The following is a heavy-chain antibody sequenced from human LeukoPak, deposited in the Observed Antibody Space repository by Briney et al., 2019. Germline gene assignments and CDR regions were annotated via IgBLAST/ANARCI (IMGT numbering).Heavy chain of an antibody. V-gene: IGHV4-4*09. J-gene: IGHJ4*02. CDR3: ARHTPMVRGLMEFDY. D-gene: IGHD3-10*01. Sequence: SETLSLTCTVSGGSISSYYWSWIRQPPGKGLEWIGYIYTSGSTNYNPSLKSRVTISVDTSKNQFSLKLSSVTAADTAVYYCARHTPMVRGLMEFDYWGQGTLVTVSS. CDR2: IYTSGST. CDR1: GGSISSYY.